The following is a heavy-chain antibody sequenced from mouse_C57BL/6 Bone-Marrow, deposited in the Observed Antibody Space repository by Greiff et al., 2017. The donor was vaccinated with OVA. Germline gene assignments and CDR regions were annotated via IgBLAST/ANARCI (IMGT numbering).Heavy chain of an antibody. V-gene: IGHV10-1*01. J-gene: IGHJ1*03. CDR1: GFSFNTYA. CDR3: VSRTRYYYGISPYWYFDV. D-gene: IGHD1-1*01. Sequence: EVKLVESGGGLVQPKGSLKLSCAASGFSFNTYAMNWVRQAPGKGLEWVARIRCKSNNYATYYADSVKDRFTISRDASESMLYLQLTDLKTEDTAMSYCVSRTRYYYGISPYWYFDVWGTGTTVTVSS. CDR2: IRCKSNNYAT.